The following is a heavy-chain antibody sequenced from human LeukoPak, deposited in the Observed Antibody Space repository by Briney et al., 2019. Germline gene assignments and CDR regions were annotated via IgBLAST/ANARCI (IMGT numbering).Heavy chain of an antibody. CDR1: GITFSSYG. CDR2: ISYDGNNK. CDR3: AKALQVWLFGFDY. D-gene: IGHD5-18*01. Sequence: GGSLRLSCAASGITFSSYGMHWVRQATGKALECVAVISYDGNNKYYAHSVKGGFTISRDNSKNTLYLQMNSLRAEDTAVYYCAKALQVWLFGFDYWGQGTLVTVSS. J-gene: IGHJ4*02. V-gene: IGHV3-30*18.